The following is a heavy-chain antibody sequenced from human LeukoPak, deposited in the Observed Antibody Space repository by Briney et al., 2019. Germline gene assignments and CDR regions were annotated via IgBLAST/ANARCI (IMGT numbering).Heavy chain of an antibody. V-gene: IGHV4-59*01. J-gene: IGHJ3*02. Sequence: SKTLSFTGTVSGGSIIGYSWSGIRHPPGKGLGGMGYIYYVGSTNYNPSLQSRVTISVDTSKNQFSLKLSSVTAADTAVYYCARSDQYYDSSGYYYRTVAFDIWGQGTMVTVSS. D-gene: IGHD3-22*01. CDR3: ARSDQYYDSSGYYYRTVAFDI. CDR1: GGSIIGYS. CDR2: IYYVGST.